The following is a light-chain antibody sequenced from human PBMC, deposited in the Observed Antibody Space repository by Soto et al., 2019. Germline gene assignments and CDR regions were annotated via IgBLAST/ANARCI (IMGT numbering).Light chain of an antibody. J-gene: IGKJ3*01. Sequence: DIQMTQSPTSLSASVGDRVTITCRASQGISNELGWFQQQPGKAPKSLIYDATNLQSGVPSKFSGSGSGTEFTLIISSLQPEDFATYSCLQYHSHPFTFGPGTRVDIK. CDR3: LQYHSHPFT. CDR2: DAT. V-gene: IGKV1-16*02. CDR1: QGISNE.